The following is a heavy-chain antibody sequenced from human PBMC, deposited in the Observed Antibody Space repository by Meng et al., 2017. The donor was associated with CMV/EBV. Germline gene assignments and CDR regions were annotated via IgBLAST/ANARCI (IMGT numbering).Heavy chain of an antibody. CDR1: GYTVTSYY. CDR2: INPSGGST. CDR3: ATERFTSIAAPGFDY. D-gene: IGHD6-6*01. J-gene: IGHJ4*02. V-gene: IGHV1-46*01. Sequence: QVQLVQSGAEGKKPGASVKVSCQASGYTVTSYYMHWVRQAPGQGLEWMGIINPSGGSTSYAQKFQGRVTMTRDTSTSTVYMELSSLRSEDTAVYYCATERFTSIAAPGFDYWGQGTLGTVSS.